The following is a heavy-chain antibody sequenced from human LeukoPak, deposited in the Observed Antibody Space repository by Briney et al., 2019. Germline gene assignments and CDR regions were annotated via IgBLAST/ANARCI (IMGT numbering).Heavy chain of an antibody. CDR1: GYTFTSYY. J-gene: IGHJ3*01. Sequence: APVKVSCKASGYTFTSYYMHWVRQAPGQGLEWLGIINPNGDRTNYAQTFQGRVTMTRDTSTTTVYMELSSLRSEDTAVYYCARDMSTRVTPISYAFDVWGQGTMVTVSS. V-gene: IGHV1-46*01. D-gene: IGHD4-23*01. CDR3: ARDMSTRVTPISYAFDV. CDR2: INPNGDRT.